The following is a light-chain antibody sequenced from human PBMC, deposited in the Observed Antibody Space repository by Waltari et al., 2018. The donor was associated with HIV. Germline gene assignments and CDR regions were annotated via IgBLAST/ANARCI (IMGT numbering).Light chain of an antibody. J-gene: IGLJ2*01. V-gene: IGLV2-23*02. CDR1: SSDVGSHNF. Sequence: QSALTQPASVFGSPGRSITISCTGSSSDVGSHNFVSWYQQYPGKAPKNIIYEVTKRPSGVSDRFSGSKSGNTASLTISGLQAEDEADYHCSYVDFIDVICGGGTKLTVL. CDR2: EVT. CDR3: SYVDFIDVI.